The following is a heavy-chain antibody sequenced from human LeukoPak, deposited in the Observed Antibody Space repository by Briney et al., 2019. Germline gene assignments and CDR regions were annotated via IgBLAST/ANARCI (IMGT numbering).Heavy chain of an antibody. CDR1: GFTFSSYA. CDR2: ISSNGGST. CDR3: ARGPSGYHNT. D-gene: IGHD5-12*01. Sequence: TGGSLRLSCAASGFTFSSYAMHWVRQAPEKGLEYVSAISSNGGSTYYANSVKGRFTISRDNSKNTLYLQMGGLRAEDMAVYYCARGPSGYHNTGGQGTLVTVSS. J-gene: IGHJ4*02. V-gene: IGHV3-64*01.